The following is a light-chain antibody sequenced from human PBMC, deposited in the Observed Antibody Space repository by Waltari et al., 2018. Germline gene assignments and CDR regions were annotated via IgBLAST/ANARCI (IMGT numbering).Light chain of an antibody. CDR1: QSVSSY. J-gene: IGKJ2*01. V-gene: IGKV3-11*01. CDR2: DAS. Sequence: EIVLTQSPATLSLSPGERATLSCRARQSVSSYLAWYQQKPGQAPRFLIYDASNRATGIPARFSGSGSGTDFTLTISSLEPEDFAVYYCQQRSNWPPMYTFGQGTKLEI. CDR3: QQRSNWPPMYT.